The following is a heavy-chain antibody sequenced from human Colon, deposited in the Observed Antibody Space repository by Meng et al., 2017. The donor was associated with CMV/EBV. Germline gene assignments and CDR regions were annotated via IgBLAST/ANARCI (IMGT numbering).Heavy chain of an antibody. CDR2: ISRDGDDT. J-gene: IGHJ4*02. V-gene: IGHV3-23*01. CDR1: GFSFTTYA. D-gene: IGHD5-24*01. CDR3: ATLKWLNYFFEY. Sequence: SWCASGFSFTTYAMSWVRQAPGRGLEWVSSISRDGDDTYYAESVKGRFIVSRDNSKNTLYLQVNGLRAEDTAVYYCATLKWLNYFFEYWGQGTLVTVSS.